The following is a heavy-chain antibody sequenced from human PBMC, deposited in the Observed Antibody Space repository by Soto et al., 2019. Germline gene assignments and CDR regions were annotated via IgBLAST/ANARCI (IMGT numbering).Heavy chain of an antibody. CDR1: GGAFSGYY. J-gene: IGHJ4*02. CDR3: ASHGDYPGDY. V-gene: IGHV4-34*01. CDR2: INHSGST. Sequence: SETLSLTGAVDGGAFSGYYWSWIRHTKRKGLEWIGEINHSGSTNYNTSLKSRVTISVATSKNQFSLKLSSVTAADTAVYYCASHGDYPGDYWGQGTLVTVSS. D-gene: IGHD4-17*01.